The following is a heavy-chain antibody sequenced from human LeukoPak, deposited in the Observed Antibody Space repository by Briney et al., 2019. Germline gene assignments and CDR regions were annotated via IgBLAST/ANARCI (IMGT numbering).Heavy chain of an antibody. J-gene: IGHJ3*02. CDR2: ISAYNGNT. Sequence: EASVKVSCKASGYTFTSYGISWVRQAPGQGLEWMGWISAYNGNTNYAQKLQGRVTMTTDTSTSTAYMELRSLRSDDTAVYYCARVKSGSYSAAFDIWGQGTMVTVSS. CDR3: ARVKSGSYSAAFDI. D-gene: IGHD1-26*01. CDR1: GYTFTSYG. V-gene: IGHV1-18*01.